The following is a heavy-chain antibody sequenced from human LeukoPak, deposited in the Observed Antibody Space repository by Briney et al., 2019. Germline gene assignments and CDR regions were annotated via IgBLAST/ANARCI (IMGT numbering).Heavy chain of an antibody. V-gene: IGHV1-2*02. Sequence: GASVKVSCKASGYTFTGYYIHWVRQAPGQGLEWMGWININSGGTYYSQKFQGRVTMTRDTSITTAYMELRRLRSDDTAVYYCARALYSDGSHWGQGTLVTVSS. D-gene: IGHD4-11*01. CDR2: ININSGGT. J-gene: IGHJ4*02. CDR1: GYTFTGYY. CDR3: ARALYSDGSH.